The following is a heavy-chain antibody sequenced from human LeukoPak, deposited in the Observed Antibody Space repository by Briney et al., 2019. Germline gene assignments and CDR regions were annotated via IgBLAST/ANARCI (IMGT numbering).Heavy chain of an antibody. CDR2: MNPNSGNT. CDR3: ARGAYYYGSGSRYYYGMDV. Sequence: ASVKVSCKASGYTFTSYDINWVRQATGQGLEWMGWMNPNSGNTGYAQKFQGRVTMTRSTSISTAYMELSSLRSEDTAVYYCARGAYYYGSGSRYYYGMDVWGQGTTVTVSS. D-gene: IGHD3-10*01. CDR1: GYTFTSYD. V-gene: IGHV1-8*01. J-gene: IGHJ6*02.